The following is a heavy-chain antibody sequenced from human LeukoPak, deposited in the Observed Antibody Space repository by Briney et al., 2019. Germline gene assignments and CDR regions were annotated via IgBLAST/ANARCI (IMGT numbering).Heavy chain of an antibody. D-gene: IGHD3-3*01. J-gene: IGHJ3*02. CDR2: INPSGGST. CDR3: ARAITIFGVDSNDAFDI. V-gene: IGHV1-46*01. CDR1: GYTFTSYY. Sequence: ASVKVSCKASGYTFTSYYLHWVRQAPGQGLEWMGIINPSGGSTNYAQKFQGRVTMTRDTSTSTVYMELSSLRSEDTAVYYCARAITIFGVDSNDAFDIWGQGTMVTVSS.